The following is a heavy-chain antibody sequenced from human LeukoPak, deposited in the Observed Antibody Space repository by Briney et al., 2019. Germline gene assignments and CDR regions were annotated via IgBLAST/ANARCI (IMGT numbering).Heavy chain of an antibody. Sequence: GRSLRLSCAASGFTFSSYGMHWVRQAPGKGLEWVAVISYDGSNKYYADSVKGRFTISRDNSKNTLYLQMNSLRAEDTAVYYCARDFGGYDYPPDYWGQGTLVTVSS. D-gene: IGHD5-12*01. J-gene: IGHJ4*02. CDR2: ISYDGSNK. CDR3: ARDFGGYDYPPDY. CDR1: GFTFSSYG. V-gene: IGHV3-30*03.